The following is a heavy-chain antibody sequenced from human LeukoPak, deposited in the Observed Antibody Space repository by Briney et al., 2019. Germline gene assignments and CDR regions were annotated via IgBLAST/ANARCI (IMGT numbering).Heavy chain of an antibody. CDR3: ARCLITIFGVANFFDY. CDR1: GGSISSSSYY. D-gene: IGHD3-3*01. Sequence: KPSETLSLNCTVSGGSISSSSYYWGWIRQPPGKGLEWIGSIYYSGSTYYNPSLKSRVTISVDTSKNQFSLKLSSVTAADTAVYYCARCLITIFGVANFFDYWGQGTLVTVSS. CDR2: IYYSGST. J-gene: IGHJ4*02. V-gene: IGHV4-39*01.